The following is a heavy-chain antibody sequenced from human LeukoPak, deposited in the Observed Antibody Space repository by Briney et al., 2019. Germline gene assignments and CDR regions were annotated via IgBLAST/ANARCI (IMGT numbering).Heavy chain of an antibody. V-gene: IGHV5-51*01. D-gene: IGHD3-22*01. CDR2: IYPGDSDT. J-gene: IGHJ4*02. CDR1: GYSFTSYW. CDR3: ARHPDYYDSSGYYYVGAEGYYFDY. Sequence: GESLQISCQGSGYSFTSYWIGWVRQMPGKGLEWMGIIYPGDSDTRYSPSFQGQVTISADKSISTAYLQWSSLKASDTAMYYCARHPDYYDSSGYYYVGAEGYYFDYWGQGTLVTVSS.